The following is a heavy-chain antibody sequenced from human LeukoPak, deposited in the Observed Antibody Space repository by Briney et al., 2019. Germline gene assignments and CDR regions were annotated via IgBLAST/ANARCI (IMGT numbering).Heavy chain of an antibody. J-gene: IGHJ4*02. CDR3: AKISGRGYSGYRAWAGGVTGDFDY. CDR2: ISASGGST. D-gene: IGHD5-12*01. Sequence: GGSLRLSCAASGFTFSIYAMTWVRQAPGKGLEWVSVISASGGSTYYADSVKGRFTISRDNSKNTLYLQMNSLRAEDAAVYYCAKISGRGYSGYRAWAGGVTGDFDYWGQGTLVTVSS. V-gene: IGHV3-23*01. CDR1: GFTFSIYA.